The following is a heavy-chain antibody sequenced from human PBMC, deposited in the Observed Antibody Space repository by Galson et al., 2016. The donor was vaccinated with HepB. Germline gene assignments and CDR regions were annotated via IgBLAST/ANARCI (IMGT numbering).Heavy chain of an antibody. CDR2: ISHDGSHT. Sequence: SLRLSCAASGSTFSSHAIHWVRQAPGKGLEWVALISHDGSHTKYADSVKGRFTISRDNSKNTLYLQMNSVRPEDTAMYYCAREGVGQVGMDVWGQGTTVTVSS. CDR1: GSTFSSHA. J-gene: IGHJ6*02. CDR3: AREGVGQVGMDV. V-gene: IGHV3-30*04. D-gene: IGHD3-16*01.